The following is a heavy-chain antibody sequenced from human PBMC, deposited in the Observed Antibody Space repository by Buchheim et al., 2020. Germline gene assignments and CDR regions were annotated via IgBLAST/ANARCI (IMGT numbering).Heavy chain of an antibody. J-gene: IGHJ4*02. CDR3: ARGYGGNPQSPFAY. D-gene: IGHD4-23*01. V-gene: IGHV3-23*01. CDR2: VSGSGGSV. CDR1: GITFSSSA. Sequence: EVQLLESGGGLVQPGGSLRLSCTVSGITFSSSAMSWVRQAPGKGLEWVSSVSGSGGSVQYADSVKGRLTSSRDNFQNQLYLQMNSLRADDTAVYYCARGYGGNPQSPFAYWGQGTL.